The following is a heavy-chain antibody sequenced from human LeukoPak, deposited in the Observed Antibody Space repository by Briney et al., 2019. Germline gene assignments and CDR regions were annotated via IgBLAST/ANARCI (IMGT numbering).Heavy chain of an antibody. Sequence: GESLKISCKGSGYSFTNYWIGWVRQMPGKGLEWMGIIHPGDSDTRYSPSFQGQVTISADKSISTAYLQWSSLKASDTAMYYCATDVYGSGGYFDYWGQGTLVTVSS. CDR3: ATDVYGSGGYFDY. CDR1: GYSFTNYW. J-gene: IGHJ4*02. V-gene: IGHV5-51*01. D-gene: IGHD3-10*01. CDR2: IHPGDSDT.